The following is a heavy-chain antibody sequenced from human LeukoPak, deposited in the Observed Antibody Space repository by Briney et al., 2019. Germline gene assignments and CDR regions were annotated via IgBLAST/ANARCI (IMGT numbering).Heavy chain of an antibody. CDR3: ARAFGWVSAFDY. CDR2: INPNSGGT. V-gene: IGHV1-2*02. J-gene: IGHJ4*02. CDR1: GYTFTGYD. D-gene: IGHD3-10*01. Sequence: ASVKVSCKASGYTFTGYDMHWVRQAPGQGLEWMGWINPNSGGTNYAQKFQGRVTMPRDTSISTAYMELSRLRSDDTAVYYCARAFGWVSAFDYWGQGNLVTVSS.